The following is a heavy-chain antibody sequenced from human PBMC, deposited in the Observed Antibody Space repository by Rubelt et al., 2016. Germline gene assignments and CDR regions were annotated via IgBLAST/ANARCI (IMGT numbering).Heavy chain of an antibody. CDR2: VHYDGTT. D-gene: IGHD1-1*01. Sequence: QLQLQESGPGLVKPSETLSLTCAVYGGTFSGYLWSWIRQPPGKGLEWIGNVHYDGTTDYTPSLKSRVTISLDTSKSQFSLKLGSVTAADTAFYYCAKLGTTGPDEYWGQGTLVTVSS. CDR3: AKLGTTGPDEY. CDR1: GGTFSGYL. V-gene: IGHV4-34*08. J-gene: IGHJ4*02.